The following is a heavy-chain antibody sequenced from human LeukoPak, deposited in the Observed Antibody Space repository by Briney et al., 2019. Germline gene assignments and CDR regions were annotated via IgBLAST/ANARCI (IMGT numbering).Heavy chain of an antibody. Sequence: PGRSLRLSCAASGLTFSSSEMVWVRQAPGKGLEWVATISSDGSNKFYADSVKGRFTIARDNSKNSLYLQMNSLRAEDTAVYYCANGLIGWHLDYWGQGTLVTVSS. CDR1: GLTFSSSE. V-gene: IGHV3-30*04. D-gene: IGHD6-19*01. CDR2: ISSDGSNK. J-gene: IGHJ4*02. CDR3: ANGLIGWHLDY.